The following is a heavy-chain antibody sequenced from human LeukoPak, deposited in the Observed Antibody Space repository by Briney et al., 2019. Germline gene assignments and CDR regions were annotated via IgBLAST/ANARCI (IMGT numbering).Heavy chain of an antibody. CDR3: ARESLLWFGEPAYYYYGMDV. V-gene: IGHV4-59*12. D-gene: IGHD3-10*01. Sequence: PSETLSLTCTVSGGSISSYYWSWIRQPPGRGLEWIGYIYYSGSTYYNPSLKSRVTISVDTSKNQFSLKLSSVTAADTAVYYCARESLLWFGEPAYYYYGMDVWGQGTTVTVSS. J-gene: IGHJ6*02. CDR2: IYYSGST. CDR1: GGSISSYY.